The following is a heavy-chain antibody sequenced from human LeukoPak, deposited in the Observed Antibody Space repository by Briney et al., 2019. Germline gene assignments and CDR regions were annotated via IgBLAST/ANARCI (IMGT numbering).Heavy chain of an antibody. CDR3: AKAAAGAVFDY. D-gene: IGHD6-13*01. V-gene: IGHV3-30-3*01. CDR2: ISYDGSNK. Sequence: PGGSLRLSCAASGFTFSNYAMHWVRQAPGKGLEWVAVISYDGSNKYYADSVKGRFTISRDNSKNTLYLQMNSLRAEDTAVYYCAKAAAGAVFDYWGQGTLVTVSS. J-gene: IGHJ4*02. CDR1: GFTFSNYA.